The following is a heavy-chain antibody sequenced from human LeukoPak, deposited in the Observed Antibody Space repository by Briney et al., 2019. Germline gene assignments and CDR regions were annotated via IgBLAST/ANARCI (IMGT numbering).Heavy chain of an antibody. V-gene: IGHV4-59*01. CDR3: ARGKYYDFWSGFHTYFDY. CDR1: SGSINNYY. D-gene: IGHD3-3*01. J-gene: IGHJ4*02. CDR2: IYYSGST. Sequence: SETLSLTCTVSSGSINNYYWSWIRQPPGKGLEWIGYIYYSGSTYYNPSLKSRVTISVDSSNNQFSLKLSSVTAADTAVYYCARGKYYDFWSGFHTYFDYWGQGTLVTVSS.